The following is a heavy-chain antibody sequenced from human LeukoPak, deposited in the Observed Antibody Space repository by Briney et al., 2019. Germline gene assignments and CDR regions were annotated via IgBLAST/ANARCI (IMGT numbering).Heavy chain of an antibody. CDR1: GFAFSNYD. J-gene: IGHJ6*02. CDR3: VRVNWLHYSGMDV. V-gene: IGHV3-13*01. Sequence: GGSLRLSCAASGFAFSNYDFHWVRQVTGKRLEWVSGIGTTGDTYYPASVKGRFTISREHARNSLYLQMNSLRAGDTAVYYCVRVNWLHYSGMDVWGQGTTVTVS. D-gene: IGHD5-12*01. CDR2: IGTTGDT.